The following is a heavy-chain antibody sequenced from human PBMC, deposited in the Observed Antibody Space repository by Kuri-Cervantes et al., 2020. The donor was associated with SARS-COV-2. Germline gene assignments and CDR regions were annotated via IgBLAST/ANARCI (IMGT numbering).Heavy chain of an antibody. J-gene: IGHJ4*02. D-gene: IGHD2-2*01. CDR1: GFTVSSNY. CDR3: AKHYCSSTSCSYYFDY. Sequence: GESLKISCAASGFTVSSNYMSWVRQAPGKGLEWVSVIYSGGSTYYADSVKGRFTISRDSSKNTLYLQMNSLRAEDTAVYYCAKHYCSSTSCSYYFDYWGQGTLVTVSS. CDR2: IYSGGST. V-gene: IGHV3-53*01.